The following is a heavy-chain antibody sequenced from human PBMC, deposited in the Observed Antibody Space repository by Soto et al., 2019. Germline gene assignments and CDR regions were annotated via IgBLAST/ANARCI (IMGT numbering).Heavy chain of an antibody. CDR2: ISYDGNKK. CDR3: ARSVAVAGLDF. CDR1: GFTLSSYS. D-gene: IGHD6-19*01. J-gene: IGHJ4*02. Sequence: QVQLVESGGGVVQPGRSLRLSCAASGFTLSSYSMYWVRQTPGKGLEWVALISYDGNKKYYGDSVRGRFTISRDTSKNTVYLQMNSLRPEETAVYYCARSVAVAGLDFWGQGTLVTVSP. V-gene: IGHV3-30-3*01.